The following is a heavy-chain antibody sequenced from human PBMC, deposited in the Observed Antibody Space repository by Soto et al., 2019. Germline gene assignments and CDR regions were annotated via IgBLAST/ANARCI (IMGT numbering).Heavy chain of an antibody. J-gene: IGHJ4*02. V-gene: IGHV4-59*01. D-gene: IGHD2-8*01. CDR1: GGSISSYY. CDR2: IYYNGNT. CDR3: ARHPSYCTNGVCYFGLPDY. Sequence: QVQLQESGPGLVKPSETLSLTCTVSGGSISSYYWSWIRQPPGKGLEWIGYIYYNGNTNYNPSLKSRVTLSVDTSKNQFSLKLSSVTAADTAVFYCARHPSYCTNGVCYFGLPDYWGQGTLVTVSS.